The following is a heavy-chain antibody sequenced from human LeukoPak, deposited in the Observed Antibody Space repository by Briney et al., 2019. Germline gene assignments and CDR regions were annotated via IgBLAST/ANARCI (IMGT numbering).Heavy chain of an antibody. CDR1: GFAFSNYA. Sequence: PGGSLRLSCAASGFAFSNYAMHWVRQAPGKGLEWVAVVSYDGSNEYYADSVKGRFTISRANSKYTLYLQMNSLRAEDTAVYYCARALVATGYHFDYWGQGTLVTVSS. J-gene: IGHJ4*02. D-gene: IGHD5-12*01. CDR2: VSYDGSNE. CDR3: ARALVATGYHFDY. V-gene: IGHV3-30-3*01.